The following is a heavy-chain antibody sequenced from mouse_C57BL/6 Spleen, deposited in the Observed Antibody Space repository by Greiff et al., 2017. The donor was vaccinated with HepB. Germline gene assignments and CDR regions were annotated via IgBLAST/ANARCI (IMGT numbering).Heavy chain of an antibody. D-gene: IGHD2-4*01. J-gene: IGHJ4*01. CDR2: IYPGDGDT. CDR3: AGEDDYDF. Sequence: QVQLQQSGPELVKPGASVKISCKASGYAFSSSWMNWVKQRPGKGLEWIGRIYPGDGDTNYNGKFKGKATLTADKSSSTAYMRLSSLTSEDSAVYFCAGEDDYDFWGQGTSVTVSS. V-gene: IGHV1-82*01. CDR1: GYAFSSSW.